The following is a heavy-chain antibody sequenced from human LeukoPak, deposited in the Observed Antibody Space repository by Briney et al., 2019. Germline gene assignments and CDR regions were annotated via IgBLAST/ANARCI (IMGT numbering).Heavy chain of an antibody. V-gene: IGHV4-59*12. D-gene: IGHD4-23*01. CDR1: GGSINSYY. Sequence: SETLSLTCTVSGGSINSYYWSWIRQPPGKGLEWIGNIYYSGSTNYNPSLKSRVTISVDTSKNQFSLKLSSVTAADTAVYYCARVSGGNTPYYYGMDVWGQGTTVTVSS. CDR3: ARVSGGNTPYYYGMDV. J-gene: IGHJ6*02. CDR2: IYYSGST.